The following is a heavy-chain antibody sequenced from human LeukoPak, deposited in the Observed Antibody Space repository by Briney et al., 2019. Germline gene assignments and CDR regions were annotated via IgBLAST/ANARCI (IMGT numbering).Heavy chain of an antibody. CDR1: GGSFSGYY. J-gene: IGHJ4*02. CDR2: INHSGST. Sequence: PSETLSLTCAVYGGSFSGYYWSWIRQPPGKGLEWIGEINHSGSTNYNPSLKSRVTISVDTSKNQFSLKLSSVTAADTAVYYCARVDYNWNDPSQPPDYWGQGTLVTVSS. D-gene: IGHD1-1*01. V-gene: IGHV4-34*01. CDR3: ARVDYNWNDPSQPPDY.